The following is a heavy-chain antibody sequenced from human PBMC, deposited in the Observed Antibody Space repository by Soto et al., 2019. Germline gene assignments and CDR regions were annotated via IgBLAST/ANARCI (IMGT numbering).Heavy chain of an antibody. J-gene: IGHJ4*02. CDR3: ATLGVVSLIIDY. V-gene: IGHV4-39*01. CDR1: GDSISSSTYY. D-gene: IGHD3-3*01. CDR2: INYNGNT. Sequence: HLQLQESGPGLVKPSETLSITCTISGDSISSSTYYWGWIRQPPGKGLEWIGSINYNGNTYSSPSLKSRLTIFVDTPNNQFSLKLSSVTAADPAVYFCATLGVVSLIIDYWAQGLLVAVSS.